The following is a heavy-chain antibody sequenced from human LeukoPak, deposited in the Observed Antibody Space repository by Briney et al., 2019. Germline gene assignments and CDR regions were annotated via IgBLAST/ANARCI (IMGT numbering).Heavy chain of an antibody. D-gene: IGHD2-2*01. CDR1: GYTHIKYG. CDR2: IRGYNAYT. Sequence: ASVSVSCKASGYTHIKYGISWVRQAPGQGREWMGWIRGYNAYTHYAQKLQGRVTMTTDTSTSTAYMELRSLRSDDTSVYYCARDRRLDYQLPADNWGQGTLVTVSS. V-gene: IGHV1-18*01. J-gene: IGHJ4*02. CDR3: ARDRRLDYQLPADN.